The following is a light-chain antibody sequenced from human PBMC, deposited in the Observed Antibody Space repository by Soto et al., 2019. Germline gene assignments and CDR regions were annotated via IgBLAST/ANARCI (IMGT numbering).Light chain of an antibody. Sequence: EIEMTQSPATLSVTPGERATLSCRASQSVSSNLAWYQQKPGQAPRLLIYGASTRATGIPARFSGSGSGTEFTLTISSLQSEDFAVYYCQHAGSFGPGTKVDIK. CDR2: GAS. CDR1: QSVSSN. CDR3: QHAGS. V-gene: IGKV3-15*01. J-gene: IGKJ3*01.